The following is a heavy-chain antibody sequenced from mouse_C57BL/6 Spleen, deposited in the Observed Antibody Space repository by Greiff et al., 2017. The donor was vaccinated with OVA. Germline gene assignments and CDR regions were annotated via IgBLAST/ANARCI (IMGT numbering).Heavy chain of an antibody. D-gene: IGHD1-1*01. CDR3: ARPYYYGSDYYAMDY. CDR2: ISSGSSTI. V-gene: IGHV5-17*01. J-gene: IGHJ4*01. Sequence: DVKLVESGGGLVKPGGSLKLSCAASGFTFSDYGMHWVRQAPEKGLEWVAYISSGSSTIYYADTVKGRFTISRDNAKNTLFLQMTSLRSEDTAMYYCARPYYYGSDYYAMDYWGQGTSVTVSS. CDR1: GFTFSDYG.